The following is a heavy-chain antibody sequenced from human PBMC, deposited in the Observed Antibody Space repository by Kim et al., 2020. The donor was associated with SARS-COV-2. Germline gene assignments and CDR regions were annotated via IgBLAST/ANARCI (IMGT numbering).Heavy chain of an antibody. J-gene: IGHJ4*02. D-gene: IGHD3-9*01. CDR1: GFTFSTYS. CDR2: ISSSSSYK. V-gene: IGHV3-21*04. Sequence: GGSLRLSCAASGFTFSTYSMNWVRQAPGKGLEWVSCISSSSSYKYYADSVKGRFTISRDNTKNSLYLQMTSLRADDTAVYYCARSMYYDILTGLLDDYWGQGTLVTVSS. CDR3: ARSMYYDILTGLLDDY.